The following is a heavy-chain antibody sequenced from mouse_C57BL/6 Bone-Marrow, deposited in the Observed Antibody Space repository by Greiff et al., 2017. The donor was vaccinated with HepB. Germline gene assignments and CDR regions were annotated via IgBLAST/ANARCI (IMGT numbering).Heavy chain of an antibody. CDR2: IYPGDGDT. Sequence: VQLQQSGPELVKPGASVKISCKASGYAFSSSWMNWVKQRPGKGLEWIGRIYPGDGDTNYNGKFKGKATLTADKSSSTAYMQLSSLTSEDSAVYFCARFSYSKDAMDYGGQGTSVTVSS. CDR1: GYAFSSSW. V-gene: IGHV1-82*01. CDR3: ARFSYSKDAMDY. J-gene: IGHJ4*01. D-gene: IGHD2-5*01.